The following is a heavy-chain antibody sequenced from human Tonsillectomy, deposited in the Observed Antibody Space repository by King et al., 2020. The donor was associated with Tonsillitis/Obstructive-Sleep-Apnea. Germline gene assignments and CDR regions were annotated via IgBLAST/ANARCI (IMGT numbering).Heavy chain of an antibody. CDR1: GFTFSSYA. Sequence: VQLVESGGGVVQPGRSLRLSCAASGFTFSSYAMHWVRQAPGKGLEWVAVISYDGSNKYYADSVKRRFTISRDNSKNTLYLQMNSLRAEDTAVYYCAGKYCSSTSCYPGAFDIWGQGTMVTVSS. D-gene: IGHD2-2*01. CDR2: ISYDGSNK. V-gene: IGHV3-30*01. CDR3: AGKYCSSTSCYPGAFDI. J-gene: IGHJ3*02.